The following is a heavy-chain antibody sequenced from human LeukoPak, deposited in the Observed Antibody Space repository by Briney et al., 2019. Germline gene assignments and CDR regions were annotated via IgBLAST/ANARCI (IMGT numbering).Heavy chain of an antibody. CDR2: IDHSGST. V-gene: IGHV4-34*01. CDR3: ARDFRRGSGSQNY. D-gene: IGHD3-10*01. Sequence: SETLSLTCAVYGGSFSGYYWSWIRQPPGKGLEWIGEIDHSGSTNYNPSLKSRVTISVDTSENQFSLKLSSVTAEDTAVYYCARDFRRGSGSQNYWGQGTLVTVSS. J-gene: IGHJ4*02. CDR1: GGSFSGYY.